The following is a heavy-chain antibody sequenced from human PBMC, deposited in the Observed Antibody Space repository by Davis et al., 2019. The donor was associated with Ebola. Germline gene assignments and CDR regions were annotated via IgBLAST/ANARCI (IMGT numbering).Heavy chain of an antibody. CDR1: GYSFTSYW. Sequence: GESLKISCKGSGYSFTSYWIGWVRQMPGKGLEWMGIIYPGDSDTRYSPSFQGQVTISADKSISTAYLQWSSLKASDTAMYYCARLDYDILTGYIYYFDYWGQGTLVTVSS. V-gene: IGHV5-51*01. D-gene: IGHD3-9*01. CDR3: ARLDYDILTGYIYYFDY. CDR2: IYPGDSDT. J-gene: IGHJ4*02.